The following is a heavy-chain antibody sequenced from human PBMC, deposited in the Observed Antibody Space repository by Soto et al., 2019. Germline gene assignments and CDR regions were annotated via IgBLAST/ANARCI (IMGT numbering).Heavy chain of an antibody. CDR3: ARKRGLEFIWYFDL. D-gene: IGHD1-1*01. Sequence: SETLSLTCTVSRGSISSSSYYWGWIRQPPGKGLEWIGSIYYSGSTYYNPSLKSRVTISVDTSKHQFSLKLSSVTAADTAVYYCARKRGLEFIWYFDLWGRGTLVAVSS. V-gene: IGHV4-39*01. J-gene: IGHJ2*01. CDR1: RGSISSSSYY. CDR2: IYYSGST.